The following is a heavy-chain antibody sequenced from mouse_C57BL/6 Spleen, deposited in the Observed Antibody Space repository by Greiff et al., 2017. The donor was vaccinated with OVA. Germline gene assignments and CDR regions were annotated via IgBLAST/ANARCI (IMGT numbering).Heavy chain of an antibody. Sequence: ESGPGLVKPSQSLSLTCSVTGYSITSGYYWNWIRQFPGNKLEWMGYISYDGSNNYNPSLKNRISITRDTSKNQFFLKLNSVTTEDTATYYCARRGPYSNYGDYWGQGTTLTVSS. CDR3: ARRGPYSNYGDY. J-gene: IGHJ2*01. V-gene: IGHV3-6*01. CDR1: GYSITSGYY. D-gene: IGHD2-5*01. CDR2: ISYDGSN.